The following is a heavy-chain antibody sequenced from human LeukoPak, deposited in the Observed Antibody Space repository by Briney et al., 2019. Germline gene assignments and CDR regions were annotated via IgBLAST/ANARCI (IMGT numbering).Heavy chain of an antibody. D-gene: IGHD6-13*01. CDR3: ARDETGYSSSWYPGYFDY. CDR2: ISPDGTGT. J-gene: IGHJ4*02. Sequence: PGGSLKLSCAASGFTFSNFWMHWVRQAPGKGLVWISRISPDGTGTNYADSMKGRVTISRDNSKNTLYLQMGSLRAEDMAVYYCARDETGYSSSWYPGYFDYWGQGTLVTVSS. V-gene: IGHV3-74*01. CDR1: GFTFSNFW.